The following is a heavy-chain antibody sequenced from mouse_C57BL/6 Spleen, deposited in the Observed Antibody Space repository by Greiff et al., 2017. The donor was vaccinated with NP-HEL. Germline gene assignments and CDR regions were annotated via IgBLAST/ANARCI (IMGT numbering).Heavy chain of an antibody. Sequence: QVQLQQPGAELVMPGASVKLSCKASGYTFTSYWMHWVKQRPGQGLEWIGEIDPSDSYTNYNQKFKGKSTLTVDKSSSTAYMQLSSLTSEDSAVYYCARWGSSGYGYWGQGTTLTASS. V-gene: IGHV1-69*01. J-gene: IGHJ2*01. CDR2: IDPSDSYT. CDR3: ARWGSSGYGY. D-gene: IGHD3-2*02. CDR1: GYTFTSYW.